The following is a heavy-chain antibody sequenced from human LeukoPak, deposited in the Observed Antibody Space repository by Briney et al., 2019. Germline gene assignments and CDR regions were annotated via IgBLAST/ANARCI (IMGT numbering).Heavy chain of an antibody. Sequence: GGSLRLSCAASGFTFSSYAMSWVRQAPGKGLEWVSAISGSGGSTYYADSVKGRFTISRDNSKNTLYLQMNSLRAEDTAVYYCAKGDIVVVPAAIGYYMDVWGKGTTVTVSS. V-gene: IGHV3-23*01. D-gene: IGHD2-2*01. CDR1: GFTFSSYA. CDR2: ISGSGGST. J-gene: IGHJ6*03. CDR3: AKGDIVVVPAAIGYYMDV.